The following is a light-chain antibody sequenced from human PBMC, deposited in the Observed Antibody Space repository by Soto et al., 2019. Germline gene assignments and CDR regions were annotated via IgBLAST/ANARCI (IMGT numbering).Light chain of an antibody. V-gene: IGKV1-33*01. CDR2: DAS. CDR1: QDISNY. Sequence: DIQMTQSPSSLSASVGDRITITCQASQDISNYLNWYQQKPGKAPKLLIYDASNVETGVPSRFSGSGSGTDFTFTISSLQPEDIATYYCQQYDNLPVTFGRGPKVEIK. J-gene: IGKJ4*01. CDR3: QQYDNLPVT.